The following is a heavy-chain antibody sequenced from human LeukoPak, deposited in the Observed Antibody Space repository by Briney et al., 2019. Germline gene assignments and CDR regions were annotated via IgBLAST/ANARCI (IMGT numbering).Heavy chain of an antibody. D-gene: IGHD1-26*01. CDR2: ISGSGGST. CDR3: AKRGQRPGATSDYYYGMDV. V-gene: IGHV3-23*01. CDR1: GFTFSSYA. Sequence: PGGSLRLSCAASGFTFSSYAMSWVRQAPGKGLEWVSAISGSGGSTYYADPVKGRFTISRDNSKNTLYLQMNSLRAEDTAVYYCAKRGQRPGATSDYYYGMDVWGQGTTVTVSS. J-gene: IGHJ6*02.